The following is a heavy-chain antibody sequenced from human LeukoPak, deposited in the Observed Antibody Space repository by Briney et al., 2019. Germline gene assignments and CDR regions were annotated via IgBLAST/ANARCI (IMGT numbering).Heavy chain of an antibody. D-gene: IGHD3-10*01. J-gene: IGHJ5*02. V-gene: IGHV3-23*01. Sequence: PGGSLRLSCTASGFNFGNNGVTWVSQNPRKGLEWVSAIVANGDTSTADPVKGRLSTFRDISRNTVYLQMTTLRVEDTAMYYCLPHGSGSSWGQGTLVTVSS. CDR3: LPHGSGSS. CDR1: GFNFGNNG. CDR2: IVANGDT.